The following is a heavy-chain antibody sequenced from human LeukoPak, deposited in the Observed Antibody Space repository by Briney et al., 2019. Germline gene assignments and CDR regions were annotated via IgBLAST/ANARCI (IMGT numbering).Heavy chain of an antibody. D-gene: IGHD3/OR15-3a*01. Sequence: GGSLRLSCAASGFTFSSYAMSWVRQAPGKGLEWVSVISGSGDATYYADSVRGRFTISRDNSKDTLYLQMNSLRAEDTAVYHCAKDKRYSVFWSGHDAFDIWGQGTMVTVSS. CDR3: AKDKRYSVFWSGHDAFDI. CDR1: GFTFSSYA. V-gene: IGHV3-23*01. J-gene: IGHJ3*02. CDR2: ISGSGDAT.